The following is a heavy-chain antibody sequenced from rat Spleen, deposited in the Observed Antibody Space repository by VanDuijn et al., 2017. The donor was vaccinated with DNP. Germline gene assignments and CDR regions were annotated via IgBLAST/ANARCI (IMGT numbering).Heavy chain of an antibody. CDR3: VRERTGVDY. V-gene: IGHV4-2*01. J-gene: IGHJ2*01. Sequence: EVKLVESGGGLVQPGRSLKLSCAASGFNFNDYWMGWVRQAPGKGLEWIGEINKDSRTIKYTPSLKDKFTISRDNAQNTLYLQMIKLGSEDTAVYYCVRERTGVDYWGQGVLVTVSS. CDR2: INKDSRTI. D-gene: IGHD1-4*01. CDR1: GFNFNDYW.